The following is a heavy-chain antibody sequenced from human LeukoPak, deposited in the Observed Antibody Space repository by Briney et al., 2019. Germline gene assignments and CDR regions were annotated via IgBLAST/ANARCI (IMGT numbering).Heavy chain of an antibody. J-gene: IGHJ4*02. Sequence: SETLSLTCAVSGYSISSGYYWGWIRQPPGKGLEWIGSIYHSGSTYYNPSLKSRVTISVDTSKNQFSLKLSSVTAADTAVYYCARVIFEALSYFDYWGQGTLVTVSS. V-gene: IGHV4-38-2*01. CDR3: ARVIFEALSYFDY. CDR1: GYSISSGYY. D-gene: IGHD3-3*01. CDR2: IYHSGST.